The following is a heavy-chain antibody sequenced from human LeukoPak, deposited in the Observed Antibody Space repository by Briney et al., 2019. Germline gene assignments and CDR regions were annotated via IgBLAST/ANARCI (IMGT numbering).Heavy chain of an antibody. CDR1: GDSVSNNGAA. Sequence: SQTLSLTCAIFGDSVSNNGAAWNWIRQSPSRGFEWLVRTYYRSKWFYDYAVSVRSRIIISPDTFQNQFSLQLSSMTPDDTAVYYCTRDPPNDQSYDVWGQGTLVTVSS. J-gene: IGHJ4*02. D-gene: IGHD1-1*01. CDR3: TRDPPNDQSYDV. CDR2: TYYRSKWFY. V-gene: IGHV6-1*01.